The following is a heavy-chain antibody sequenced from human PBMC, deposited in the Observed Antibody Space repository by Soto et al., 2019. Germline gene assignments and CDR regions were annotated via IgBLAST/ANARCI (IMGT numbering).Heavy chain of an antibody. J-gene: IGHJ2*01. CDR3: ARPGFCTSTRCYWYFDL. V-gene: IGHV3-23*01. CDR2: LSGSGGST. D-gene: IGHD2-2*01. CDR1: GFTFRNYA. Sequence: EVRLLESGGDLVQPGGSLRLSCAASGFTFRNYAMSWVRQAPGKGLEWVSALSGSGGSTYYADSVKGRFTISRDNSKNTLYLQMSGLTAEDTAVYYCARPGFCTSTRCYWYFDLWGRGTLLTVSS.